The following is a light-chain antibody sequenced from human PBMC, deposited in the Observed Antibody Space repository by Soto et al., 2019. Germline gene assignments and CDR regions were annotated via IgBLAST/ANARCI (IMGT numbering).Light chain of an antibody. CDR1: QSVFTS. CDR3: QQYDNSQGLYT. CDR2: GAA. V-gene: IGKV3-15*01. J-gene: IGKJ2*01. Sequence: EIVMTQSPATLSVSPGERATLSCRASQSVFTSLAWYQQKPGQAPRLLIYGAATRATGIPARFSGSGSGTDFTLTISRLEPEDFGMYYCQQYDNSQGLYTFGQGTKLEIK.